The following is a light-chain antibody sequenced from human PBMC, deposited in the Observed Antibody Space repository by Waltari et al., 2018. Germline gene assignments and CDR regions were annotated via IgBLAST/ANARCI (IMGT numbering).Light chain of an antibody. V-gene: IGKV3-11*01. CDR1: QSVTNS. CDR2: SAS. Sequence: EIVLTQSPDTLSLSQGDSATLSCRASQSVTNSLAWYQQKPGQAPRLLIYSASNRATGVPARFSGSGSGTDFTLTISSLEPEDFAVYYCQQRSNWPRTFGQGTKVEIK. CDR3: QQRSNWPRT. J-gene: IGKJ1*01.